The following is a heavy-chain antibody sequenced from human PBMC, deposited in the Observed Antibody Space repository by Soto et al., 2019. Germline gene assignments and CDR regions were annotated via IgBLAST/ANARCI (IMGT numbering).Heavy chain of an antibody. CDR2: IYYSGST. CDR3: AILYGGPLDY. V-gene: IGHV4-59*08. CDR1: GGSISSYY. Sequence: QVQLQESGPGLVKPSETLSLTCTVSGGSISSYYWSWIRQPPGKGLEWIGYIYYSGSTNYNPSLKSRATLSVYTAKNRLSLKRSSVPAADTAVYYCAILYGGPLDYWGQGTLVTFHS. J-gene: IGHJ4*02. D-gene: IGHD4-17*01.